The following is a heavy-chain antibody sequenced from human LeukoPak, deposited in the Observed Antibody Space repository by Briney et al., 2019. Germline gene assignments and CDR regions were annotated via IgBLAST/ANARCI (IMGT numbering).Heavy chain of an antibody. CDR1: GFTFSSYG. D-gene: IGHD3-3*01. Sequence: AGGSLRLSCAASGFTFSSYGMHWVRQAPGKGLEWVAVISYDGSNKYYADSVKGRFTISRDNSKNTLYLQMNSLRAEDTAVYYCARIRLTIFGVVITAPFFDYWGQGTLVTVSS. CDR2: ISYDGSNK. V-gene: IGHV3-30*03. J-gene: IGHJ4*02. CDR3: ARIRLTIFGVVITAPFFDY.